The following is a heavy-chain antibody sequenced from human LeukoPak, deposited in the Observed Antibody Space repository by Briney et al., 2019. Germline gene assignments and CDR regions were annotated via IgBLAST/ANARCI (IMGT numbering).Heavy chain of an antibody. D-gene: IGHD3-22*01. CDR1: GFTFSGSA. Sequence: AGGSLRLSCAASGFTFSGSAMHWVRQASGKGLEWVGRIRSKANSYATAYAASVKGRFTISRDDSKNTAYLQMNSLKTEDTAVYYCTTPYYYDSSGYHAHFDYWGQGTLVTVSS. CDR2: IRSKANSYAT. V-gene: IGHV3-73*01. CDR3: TTPYYYDSSGYHAHFDY. J-gene: IGHJ4*02.